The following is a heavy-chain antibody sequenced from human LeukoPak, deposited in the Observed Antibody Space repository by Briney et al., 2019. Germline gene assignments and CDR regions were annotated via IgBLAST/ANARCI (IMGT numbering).Heavy chain of an antibody. V-gene: IGHV1-2*04. CDR3: ARDYYYGSGDY. Sequence: ASVKVSCKASGYTFTGYYMHWVRQAPGQGLEWMGWINPNSGGTNYAQKFQGWVTMTRDTSISTAHMELSRLRSDDTAVYYCARDYYYGSGDYWGQGTLVTVSS. D-gene: IGHD3-10*01. CDR2: INPNSGGT. CDR1: GYTFTGYY. J-gene: IGHJ4*02.